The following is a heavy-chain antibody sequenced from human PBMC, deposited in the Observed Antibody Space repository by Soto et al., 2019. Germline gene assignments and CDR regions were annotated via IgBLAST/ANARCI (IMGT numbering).Heavy chain of an antibody. Sequence: SETLSLTFPVYGGSFSGYYWSWIRQPPGKGLEWIGEINHSVSTNYNPSLKSRVTISVDTSKNQFSLKLSSVTAADTAVYYCARGRGITIFGVVAYYYYGMDVWGQGTTVTVSS. D-gene: IGHD3-3*01. CDR1: GGSFSGYY. V-gene: IGHV4-34*01. CDR2: INHSVST. CDR3: ARGRGITIFGVVAYYYYGMDV. J-gene: IGHJ6*02.